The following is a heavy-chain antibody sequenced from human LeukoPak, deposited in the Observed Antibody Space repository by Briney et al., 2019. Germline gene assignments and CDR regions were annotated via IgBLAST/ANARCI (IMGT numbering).Heavy chain of an antibody. D-gene: IGHD6-6*01. J-gene: IGHJ2*01. CDR2: INHSGST. V-gene: IGHV4-34*01. CDR1: GGSFSGYY. CDR3: ARGPPYSSSSVYFDL. Sequence: SETLSLTCAVYGGSFSGYYWSWIRQPPGKGLEWIGEINHSGSTNYIPSLKSRVTISVDTSKNQFSLKLSSVTAADTAVYYCARGPPYSSSSVYFDLWGRGTLVTVSS.